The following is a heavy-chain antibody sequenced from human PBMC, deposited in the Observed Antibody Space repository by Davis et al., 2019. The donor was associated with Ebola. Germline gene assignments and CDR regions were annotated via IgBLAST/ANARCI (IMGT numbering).Heavy chain of an antibody. D-gene: IGHD3-9*01. CDR1: GYTFTSYG. CDR3: ARGGHDILTGFIWFDP. V-gene: IGHV1-18*01. Sequence: AASVKVSCKASGYTFTSYGISWVRQAPGQGLEWMGWISAYNGNTNYAQKLQGRVTMTTDTSTSTAYMELRSLRSDDTAVYYCARGGHDILTGFIWFDPWGQGTLVTVSS. CDR2: ISAYNGNT. J-gene: IGHJ5*02.